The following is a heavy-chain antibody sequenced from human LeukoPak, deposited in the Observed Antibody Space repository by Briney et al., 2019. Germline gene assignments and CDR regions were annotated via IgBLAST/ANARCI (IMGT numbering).Heavy chain of an antibody. CDR2: GKA. D-gene: IGHD6-19*01. V-gene: IGHV4-39*07. CDR3: VRDLNDFYGSTCQGGCYFDY. J-gene: IGHJ4*02. Sequence: GKAYYNPSLKSRVTISIDTSKNQFSLNLSSVTAADTAVYYCVRDLNDFYGSTCQGGCYFDYWGQGTLVTVSS.